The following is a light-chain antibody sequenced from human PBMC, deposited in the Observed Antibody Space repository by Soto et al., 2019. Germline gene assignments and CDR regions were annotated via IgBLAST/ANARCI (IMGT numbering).Light chain of an antibody. CDR2: DAS. J-gene: IGKJ2*01. CDR1: QSISNY. V-gene: IGKV3D-11*02. CDR3: HQRDNWHYT. Sequence: EIVLTQSPATLSLSPGERATLSCRASQSISNYLAWYQQKPGQTPRLLIYDASNRATGIPARFSGSGSGTDFTLTSSSREPEDFAVYYCHQRDNWHYTFGQGNKLEIK.